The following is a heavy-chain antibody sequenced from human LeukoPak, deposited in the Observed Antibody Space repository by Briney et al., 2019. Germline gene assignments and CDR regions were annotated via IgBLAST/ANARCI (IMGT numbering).Heavy chain of an antibody. CDR1: GGSFSGYY. CDR3: ARAMSIAARLQTIFDY. J-gene: IGHJ4*02. Sequence: SETLSLTCAVYGGSFSGYYWSRIRQPPGKGLEWIGEINHSGSTYYNPSLKSRVTISVDTSKNQFSLNLTSVTAADTAVYYCARAMSIAARLQTIFDYWGQGTLVTVSS. V-gene: IGHV4-34*01. CDR2: INHSGST. D-gene: IGHD6-6*01.